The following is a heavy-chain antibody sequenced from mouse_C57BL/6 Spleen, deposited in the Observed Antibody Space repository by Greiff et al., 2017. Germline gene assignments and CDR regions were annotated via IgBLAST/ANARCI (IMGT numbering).Heavy chain of an antibody. V-gene: IGHV1-82*01. J-gene: IGHJ2*01. D-gene: IGHD1-1*01. CDR3: ASYYYCSSDC. CDR1: GYAFSSSW. Sequence: QVQLKESGPELVKPGASVKISCTASGYAFSSSWMNWVKQRPGKGLEWIGRIYPGDGDTNYNGKFKGKATLTADKSSSTAYMHLSSLTSEDSAVYFCASYYYCSSDCWGPGTTLTVSS. CDR2: IYPGDGDT.